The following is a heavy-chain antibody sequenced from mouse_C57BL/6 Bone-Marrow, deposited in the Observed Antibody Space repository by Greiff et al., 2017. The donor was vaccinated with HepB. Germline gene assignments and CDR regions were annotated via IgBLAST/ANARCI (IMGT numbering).Heavy chain of an antibody. V-gene: IGHV3-6*01. D-gene: IGHD2-5*01. CDR3: ATLGYSNYYAMDY. Sequence: DVKLQESGPGLVKPSQSLSLTCSVTGYSITSGYYWNWIRQFPGNKLEWMGYISYDGSNNYNPSLKNRISITRDTSKNQFFLKLNSVTTEDTATYYCATLGYSNYYAMDYWGQGTSVTVSS. J-gene: IGHJ4*01. CDR1: GYSITSGYY. CDR2: ISYDGSN.